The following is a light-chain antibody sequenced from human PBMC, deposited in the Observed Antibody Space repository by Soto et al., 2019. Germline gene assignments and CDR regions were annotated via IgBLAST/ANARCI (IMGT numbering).Light chain of an antibody. J-gene: IGLJ1*01. CDR2: SYN. V-gene: IGLV1-47*02. CDR3: AAWDDSLSGFV. CDR1: SSNIGSNY. Sequence: QLVLTQPPSASGTPGQRVTISCSGSSSNIGSNYIYWYQQLPGTAPKLLIYSYNQRPSGVPDRFSDSKSGTSASLAISGLRSEDEADYYCAAWDDSLSGFVFGTGTKVTVL.